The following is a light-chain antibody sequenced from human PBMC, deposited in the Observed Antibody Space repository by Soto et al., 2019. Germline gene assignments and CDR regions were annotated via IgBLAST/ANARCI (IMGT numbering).Light chain of an antibody. CDR3: ATWDDNLSGVV. V-gene: IGLV1-47*01. CDR2: RSH. CDR1: NSNIGYNS. Sequence: QSVLTQPPSVSGTPGQRVTISCSGSNSNIGYNSVYWYQQLPGTAPKLLIYRSHERPSGVPDRFSGSKSGTSASLAISGLRSEDDADYSCATWDDNLSGVVFGGGTKVTVL. J-gene: IGLJ3*02.